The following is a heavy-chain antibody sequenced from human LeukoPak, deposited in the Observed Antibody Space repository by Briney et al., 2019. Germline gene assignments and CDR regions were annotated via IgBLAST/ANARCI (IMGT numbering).Heavy chain of an antibody. D-gene: IGHD3-22*01. CDR3: ARCPRKYYYDPIDP. Sequence: ASVKVSCKASGYTFNTYGISWVRQAPGQGLEWMGWISAYNGNTNYAQKLQGRVTMTTDTSTSTAYMELRNLISDDTAVYYCARCPRKYYYDPIDPWGQGTLVTVSS. V-gene: IGHV1-18*01. CDR1: GYTFNTYG. CDR2: ISAYNGNT. J-gene: IGHJ5*02.